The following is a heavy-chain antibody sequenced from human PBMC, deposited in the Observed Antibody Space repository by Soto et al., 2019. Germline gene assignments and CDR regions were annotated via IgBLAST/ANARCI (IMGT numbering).Heavy chain of an antibody. CDR2: IYPGDSDT. J-gene: IGHJ3*02. CDR3: ATLQYDFWSGYNDDAFDI. CDR1: GYSFTSYW. V-gene: IGHV5-51*01. D-gene: IGHD3-3*01. Sequence: PGESLKISCKGSGYSFTSYWIGWVRQMPGKGLEWMGIIYPGDSDTRDRPSFQGQVTISADKSISTAYLQWSSLKASDTAMYYCATLQYDFWSGYNDDAFDIWGQGTMVTVSS.